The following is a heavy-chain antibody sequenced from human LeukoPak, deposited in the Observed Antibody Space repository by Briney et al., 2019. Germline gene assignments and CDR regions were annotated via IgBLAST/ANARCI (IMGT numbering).Heavy chain of an antibody. Sequence: SETLSLTCTVSGGSISSSNYYWGWIRQPPGKGLEWIGSIYYSGNTYYNPSLKSRVTISVDTSKNQFSLKLTSVTAADTAVYYCAHFKGGSFDFWGQGTMVTVSS. V-gene: IGHV4-39*01. D-gene: IGHD1-26*01. J-gene: IGHJ3*01. CDR3: AHFKGGSFDF. CDR2: IYYSGNT. CDR1: GGSISSSNYY.